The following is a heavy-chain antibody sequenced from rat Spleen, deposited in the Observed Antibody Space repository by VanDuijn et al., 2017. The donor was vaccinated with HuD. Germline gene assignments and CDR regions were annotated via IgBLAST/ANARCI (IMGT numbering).Heavy chain of an antibody. CDR2: IVYDGSSS. CDR1: GFTFSDYY. Sequence: EVQLVESDGGLVQPGRSLKLSCAASGFTFSDYYMAWVRQAPTKGLEWVATIVYDGSSSYYRDSVKGRFTISRDNAESTLFLQMDSLRSEDTATYYCARRHYGYTDYFDYWGQGVMVTVSS. J-gene: IGHJ2*01. V-gene: IGHV5-17*01. CDR3: ARRHYGYTDYFDY. D-gene: IGHD1-9*01.